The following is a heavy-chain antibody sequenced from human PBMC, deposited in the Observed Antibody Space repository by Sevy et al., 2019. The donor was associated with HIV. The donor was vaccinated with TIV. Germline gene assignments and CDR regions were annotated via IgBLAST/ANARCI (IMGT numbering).Heavy chain of an antibody. CDR1: GFTFSSYG. CDR2: IWYDGSNK. D-gene: IGHD3-3*01. CDR3: AIDPRDFWSGYYTDYYYGMDV. Sequence: GGSLRLSCAASGFTFSSYGMHWVRQAPGKGLEWVAVIWYDGSNKYYADSVKGRFTISSDNSKNTLYLHMNSLGAEDTAVYYCAIDPRDFWSGYYTDYYYGMDVWGQGTTVTVSS. V-gene: IGHV3-33*01. J-gene: IGHJ6*02.